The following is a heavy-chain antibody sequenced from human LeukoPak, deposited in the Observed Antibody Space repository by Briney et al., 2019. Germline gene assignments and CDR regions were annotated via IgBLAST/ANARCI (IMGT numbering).Heavy chain of an antibody. J-gene: IGHJ3*02. Sequence: SVKVSCKASGGTFSSYAISWVRQAPGQGLEWMGRIIPIFGTANYAQKFQGRVTITADESTSTAYMELSSLRSEDTAVYYCAKDKYSSGWADAFDIWGQGTMVTVSS. CDR1: GGTFSSYA. V-gene: IGHV1-69*13. CDR2: IIPIFGTA. CDR3: AKDKYSSGWADAFDI. D-gene: IGHD6-19*01.